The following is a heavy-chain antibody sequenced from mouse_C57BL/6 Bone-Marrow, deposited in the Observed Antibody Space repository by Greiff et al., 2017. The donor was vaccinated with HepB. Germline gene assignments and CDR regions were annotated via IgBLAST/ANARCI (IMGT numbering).Heavy chain of an antibody. D-gene: IGHD2-3*01. CDR1: GFNIKDDY. Sequence: EVHLVESGAELVRPGASVKLSCTASGFNIKDDYMHWVKQRPEQGLEWIGWIDPENGDTEYASKFQGKATITADTSSNTAYLQLSSLTSEDTAVYYCTTLGYSWYFDVWGTGTTVTVSS. J-gene: IGHJ1*03. CDR3: TTLGYSWYFDV. CDR2: IDPENGDT. V-gene: IGHV14-4*01.